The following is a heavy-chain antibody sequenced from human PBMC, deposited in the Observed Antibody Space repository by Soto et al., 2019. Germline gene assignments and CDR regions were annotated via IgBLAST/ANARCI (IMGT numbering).Heavy chain of an antibody. Sequence: PSETLSLTCAVYGGSFSGYYCSWIRQPPGKGLEWIGEINHSGSTNYNPSLKSRVTISVDTSKNQFSLKLSSVTAADTAVYYCARGGRRDGYRKTPRRFDYWGQGTLVTVSS. J-gene: IGHJ4*02. CDR1: GGSFSGYY. CDR3: ARGGRRDGYRKTPRRFDY. CDR2: INHSGST. V-gene: IGHV4-34*01. D-gene: IGHD5-12*01.